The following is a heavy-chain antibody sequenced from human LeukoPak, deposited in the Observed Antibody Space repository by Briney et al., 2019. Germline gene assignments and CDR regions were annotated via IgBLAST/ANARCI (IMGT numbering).Heavy chain of an antibody. CDR3: TRHPADCSGSGRVDY. D-gene: IGHD2-15*01. J-gene: IGHJ4*02. Sequence: GGSLKLSCAAPGFTFSGSAMHWVRQASGKGLEWVGRIRSKVNSYATAYAASVKGRFTISRDDSKNTAYLQMNSLKTEDTAVYYCTRHPADCSGSGRVDYWGQGTLVTVSS. CDR1: GFTFSGSA. V-gene: IGHV3-73*01. CDR2: IRSKVNSYAT.